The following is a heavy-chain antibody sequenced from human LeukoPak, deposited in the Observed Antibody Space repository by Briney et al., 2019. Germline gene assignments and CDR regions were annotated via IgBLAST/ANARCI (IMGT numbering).Heavy chain of an antibody. D-gene: IGHD3-10*01. V-gene: IGHV4-4*02. J-gene: IGHJ6*04. Sequence: SETLSLTCAVSGGSISSSNWWNWVRPPPGKGLEWIGQIYHSGSTNYNPSLKTRVTISVDKSKSQFSLNLTSVTAADTAVYYCAREPHSMKYYYGSGSLAGILDVWGKGTTVTVSS. CDR2: IYHSGST. CDR3: AREPHSMKYYYGSGSLAGILDV. CDR1: GGSISSSNW.